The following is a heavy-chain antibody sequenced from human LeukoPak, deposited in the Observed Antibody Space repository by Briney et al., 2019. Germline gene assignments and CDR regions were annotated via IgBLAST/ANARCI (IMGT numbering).Heavy chain of an antibody. CDR1: GGSISSYY. V-gene: IGHV4-59*12. Sequence: SETLSLTCTVSGGSISSYYWSWIRQPPGKGLEWIGYIYYSGSTNYNPSLKSRVTISVDTSKNQFSLKLSSVTAADTAVYYCARVDYSNYGYCFDYWGQGTLVTVSS. D-gene: IGHD4-11*01. CDR2: IYYSGST. J-gene: IGHJ4*02. CDR3: ARVDYSNYGYCFDY.